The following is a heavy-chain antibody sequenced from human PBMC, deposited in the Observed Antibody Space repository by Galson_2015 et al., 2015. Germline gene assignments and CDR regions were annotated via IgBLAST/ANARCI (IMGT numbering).Heavy chain of an antibody. D-gene: IGHD3-16*01. CDR3: ARAQKGYDATDY. CDR2: ITSSSSYI. J-gene: IGHJ4*02. V-gene: IGHV3-21*01. Sequence: SLRLSCAASGFISSTYSMNWVRQAPGKGLEWVSSITSSSSYISYADSVKGRFAVSRDNAKNSLFLQMNSLRDDDTAVYYCARAQKGYDATDYWGQGTLVTVSS. CDR1: GFISSTYS.